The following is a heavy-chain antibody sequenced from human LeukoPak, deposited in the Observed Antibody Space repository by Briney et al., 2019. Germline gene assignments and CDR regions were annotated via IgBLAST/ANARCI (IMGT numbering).Heavy chain of an antibody. V-gene: IGHV4-34*01. D-gene: IGHD6-6*01. CDR1: GGSFSSYY. J-gene: IGHJ4*02. CDR3: ARAGGDSSLTFDY. CDR2: INHSGST. Sequence: SETLSLTCAVYGGSFSSYYWSWIRQSPGKGLEWIGKINHSGSTNYNPSLKSRVTISVDKSKNQFSLKLSSVTAADTAVYYCARAGGDSSLTFDYWGQGTLVTVSS.